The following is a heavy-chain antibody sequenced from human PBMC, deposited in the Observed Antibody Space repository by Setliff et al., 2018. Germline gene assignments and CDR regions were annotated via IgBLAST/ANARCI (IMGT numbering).Heavy chain of an antibody. D-gene: IGHD3-16*01. CDR2: IDTSSSYI. CDR3: ARSINGYQQRYDF. CDR1: GFTFSTYT. V-gene: IGHV3-21*01. J-gene: IGHJ4*02. Sequence: PGESLKISCAASGFTFSTYTMNWVRQAPGKGLEWVSSIDTSSSYIYYADSVKGRFTISRDNAENSLYLQMNSVRAEDTAVYYCARSINGYQQRYDFWGQGALVTVAS.